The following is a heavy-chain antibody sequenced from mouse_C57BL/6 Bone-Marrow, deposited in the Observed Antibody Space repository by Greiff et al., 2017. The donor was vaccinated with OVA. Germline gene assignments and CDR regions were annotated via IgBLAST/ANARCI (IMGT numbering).Heavy chain of an antibody. CDR2: IYPRSGNT. D-gene: IGHD1-1*01. V-gene: IGHV1-81*01. J-gene: IGHJ4*01. Sequence: QVQLQQPGAELARPGASVKLSCKASGYTFTSYGISWVKQRTGQGLEWIGEIYPRSGNTYYNEKFKGKATLTADKSSSTAYMELRSLTSEDSAVYCCARPPLYYYGSSYYAMDYWGQGTSVTVSS. CDR1: GYTFTSYG. CDR3: ARPPLYYYGSSYYAMDY.